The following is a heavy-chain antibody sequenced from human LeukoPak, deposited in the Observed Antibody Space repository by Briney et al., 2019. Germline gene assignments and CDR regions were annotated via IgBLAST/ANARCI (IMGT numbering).Heavy chain of an antibody. CDR3: AREDSNPKYYYYYGMDV. Sequence: ASVKVSCKASGYTFTGYYVNWVRQAPGQGLEWMGRIDPNSGGTKYAQKFQGRVTMTRDTSISTAYMELSRLRSDDTAVYYCAREDSNPKYYYYYGMDVWGQGTTVTVSS. V-gene: IGHV1-2*06. J-gene: IGHJ6*02. CDR2: IDPNSGGT. CDR1: GYTFTGYY. D-gene: IGHD4-11*01.